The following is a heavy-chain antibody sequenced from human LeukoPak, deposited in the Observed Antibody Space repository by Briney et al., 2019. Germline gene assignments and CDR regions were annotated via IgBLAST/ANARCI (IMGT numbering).Heavy chain of an antibody. CDR1: GYTFSHFG. CDR3: ARDYEIAVRYDCFDP. Sequence: ASVTVSCKAAGYTFSHFGISWVRQAPGQGLEWMGWISVYNGETNYAQKFQGRVTMTTDTSANTAYMEVRSLRSDDTAVYYCARDYEIAVRYDCFDPWGQGTLVIVSS. V-gene: IGHV1-18*01. J-gene: IGHJ5*02. D-gene: IGHD6-6*01. CDR2: ISVYNGET.